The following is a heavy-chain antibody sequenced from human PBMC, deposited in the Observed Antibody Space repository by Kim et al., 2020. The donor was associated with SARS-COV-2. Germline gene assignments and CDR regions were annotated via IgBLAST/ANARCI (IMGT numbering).Heavy chain of an antibody. CDR3: ARSSPGPVSLIRGVIPRPFDP. CDR1: GYTFTDHT. J-gene: IGHJ5*02. D-gene: IGHD3-10*01. V-gene: IGHV1-3*01. CDR2: INADNGNT. Sequence: ASVKVSCKAYGYTFTDHTVYWVRQAPGQRLEWMGWINADNGNTKYSQKLRGRVTFTRDTSANTAYMHLSGLRPEDTALYYCARSSPGPVSLIRGVIPRPFDPWGQGTLVTVSS.